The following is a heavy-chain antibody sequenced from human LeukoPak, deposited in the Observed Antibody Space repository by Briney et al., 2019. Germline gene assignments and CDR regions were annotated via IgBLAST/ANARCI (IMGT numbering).Heavy chain of an antibody. V-gene: IGHV3-11*01. D-gene: IGHD6-19*01. Sequence: PGGSLRLSCAASGFTFSDYYMSWIRQAPGKGLEWVSYISSSGSTIYYADSVKGRFTISRDNAKNSLYLQMNSLRAEDTAVYYCARDGPPPIPAVAVGYYFDYWGRGTLVTVSS. CDR1: GFTFSDYY. CDR3: ARDGPPPIPAVAVGYYFDY. CDR2: ISSSGSTI. J-gene: IGHJ4*02.